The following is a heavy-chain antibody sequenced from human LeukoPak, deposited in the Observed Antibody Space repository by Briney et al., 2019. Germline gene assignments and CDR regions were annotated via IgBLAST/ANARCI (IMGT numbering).Heavy chain of an antibody. V-gene: IGHV3-23*01. CDR2: ISGSGGST. CDR3: AKGSWFSDWYFDL. Sequence: PGGSLRLSCAASGFTFSSYAMSWVRQAPGKGLEWVSAISGSGGSTYYADSVKGRFTISGDNSKNTLYLQMNSLRAEDTAVYYCAKGSWFSDWYFDLWGRGTLVTVSS. D-gene: IGHD6-13*01. CDR1: GFTFSSYA. J-gene: IGHJ2*01.